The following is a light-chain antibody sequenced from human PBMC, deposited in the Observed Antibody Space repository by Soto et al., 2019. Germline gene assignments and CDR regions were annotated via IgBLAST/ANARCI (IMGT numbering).Light chain of an antibody. CDR2: GAS. Sequence: IQLTQSPSSLSASVGDRVTITCRASQGISSYLAWYQQKPGKAPKLLISGASALQSGVPSRFSGSGSGTAFTLTISSLQPEDFANYFCQQVHDYPITFGGGTKVDIK. V-gene: IGKV1-9*01. J-gene: IGKJ4*01. CDR1: QGISSY. CDR3: QQVHDYPIT.